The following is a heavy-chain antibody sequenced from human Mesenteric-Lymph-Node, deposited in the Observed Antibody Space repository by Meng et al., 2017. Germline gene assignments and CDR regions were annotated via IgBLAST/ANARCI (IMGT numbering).Heavy chain of an antibody. CDR3: ARDLPGGTKGTWLNL. CDR2: ISAYNGNT. D-gene: IGHD1-14*01. J-gene: IGHJ5*02. Sequence: QGQLGSSGAECKSPGASWSVSCKASGYIFNNYGVSWVRQAPGQVPEWMGWISAYNGNTNYAQNFQGRFTMTTETSTSTAYMELRSLRSDDTAVYYCARDLPGGTKGTWLNLWGQGTLVTVSS. CDR1: GYIFNNYG. V-gene: IGHV1-18*01.